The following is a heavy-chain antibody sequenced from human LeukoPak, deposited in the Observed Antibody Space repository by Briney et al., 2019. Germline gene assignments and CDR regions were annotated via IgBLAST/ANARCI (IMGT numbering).Heavy chain of an antibody. Sequence: AASVKVSCKASGGTFSSYAISWVRQAPGQGLEWMGRIIPILGIANYAQRFQGRVTITADKSTSTAYMELSSLRSEDTAVYYCAMEGHYYDSSGYYGYWGQGTLVTVSS. J-gene: IGHJ4*02. V-gene: IGHV1-69*04. CDR1: GGTFSSYA. D-gene: IGHD3-22*01. CDR2: IIPILGIA. CDR3: AMEGHYYDSSGYYGY.